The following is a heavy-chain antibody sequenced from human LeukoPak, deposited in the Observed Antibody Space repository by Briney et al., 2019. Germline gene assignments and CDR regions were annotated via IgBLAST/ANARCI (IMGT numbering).Heavy chain of an antibody. V-gene: IGHV3-21*01. CDR2: ITGTGPYI. CDR1: GFTFSFFS. D-gene: IGHD2-2*01. J-gene: IGHJ3*02. CDR3: ARGAMTERTFDI. Sequence: PGGSLRLSCAASGFTFSFFSMNWVRQAPGKGLEWVSSITGTGPYIYYADSVKGRFTISRDNSKNTLSVQMNSLRVEDTAVYYCARGAMTERTFDIWGQGTKVTVSS.